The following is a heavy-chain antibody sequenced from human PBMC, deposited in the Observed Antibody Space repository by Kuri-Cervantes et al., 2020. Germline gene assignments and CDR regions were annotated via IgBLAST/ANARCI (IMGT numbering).Heavy chain of an antibody. J-gene: IGHJ3*02. CDR1: GFTFSNAW. CDR2: IKSKTDGGTT. CDR3: ARLNYYDSTRDAFDI. Sequence: GGSLRLSCAASGFTFSNAWMSWVRQAPGKGLEWVGRIKSKTDGGTTDYAAPVKGRFTISRDDSKNTLYLQMNSLRAEDTAVYYCARLNYYDSTRDAFDIWGQGTMVTVSS. V-gene: IGHV3-15*01. D-gene: IGHD3-22*01.